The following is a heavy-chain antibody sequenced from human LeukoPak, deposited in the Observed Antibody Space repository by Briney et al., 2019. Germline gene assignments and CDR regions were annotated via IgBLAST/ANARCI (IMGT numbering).Heavy chain of an antibody. J-gene: IGHJ6*03. CDR1: RFTFNRYS. Sequence: SGGSLRLSCAASRFTFNRYSISWVRQAPGKGLQWVSSINGSGGGTHYASSVRGRFSISRDNSKDTVFLQMNDLRVEDTAIYYGGEWDEKFYYMDVWGQGTTVTVSS. CDR3: GEWDEKFYYMDV. V-gene: IGHV3-23*01. CDR2: INGSGGGT. D-gene: IGHD1-26*01.